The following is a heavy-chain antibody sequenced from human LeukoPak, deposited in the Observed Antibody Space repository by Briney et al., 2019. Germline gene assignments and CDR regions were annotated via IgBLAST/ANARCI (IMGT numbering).Heavy chain of an antibody. V-gene: IGHV1-18*01. D-gene: IGHD1-26*01. CDR2: ISAYNGNT. CDR3: ARVPALGGATFSDY. Sequence: GASVKVSCKDSGYTFTSYVISWVRQAPGQGLEWMGWISAYNGNTNYAQKLQGRVTMTTDTSTSTAYMELGSLRSDDTAVYYCARVPALGGATFSDYWGQGTLVTVSS. CDR1: GYTFTSYV. J-gene: IGHJ4*02.